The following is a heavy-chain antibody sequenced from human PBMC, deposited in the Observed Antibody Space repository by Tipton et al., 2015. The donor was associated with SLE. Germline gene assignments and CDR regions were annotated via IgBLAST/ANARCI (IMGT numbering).Heavy chain of an antibody. Sequence: GSLRLSCAASGFTFSSYWMHWVRQAPGKGLVWVSRINSDGSSTSYADSVKGRFTISRDNAKNTLYLQMNSLRAEDTAVYYCASGGYGGNPDYWGQGTLVTVSS. CDR1: GFTFSSYW. CDR2: INSDGSST. V-gene: IGHV3-74*01. CDR3: ASGGYGGNPDY. J-gene: IGHJ4*02. D-gene: IGHD4-23*01.